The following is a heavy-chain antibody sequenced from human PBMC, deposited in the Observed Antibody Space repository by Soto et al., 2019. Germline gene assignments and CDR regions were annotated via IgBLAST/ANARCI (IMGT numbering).Heavy chain of an antibody. Sequence: PGGSLRLSCAASGFTFSTYAMHWVRQAPGQGLDWVAVIWYDGSNKYYADSVRGRFTISRDNSKNTLYLQLNSLRREDTAVYYCARSWELPPENTHYYYGLDVWGQGTTVTVSS. CDR2: IWYDGSNK. D-gene: IGHD1-26*01. CDR3: ARSWELPPENTHYYYGLDV. CDR1: GFTFSTYA. V-gene: IGHV3-30-3*01. J-gene: IGHJ6*02.